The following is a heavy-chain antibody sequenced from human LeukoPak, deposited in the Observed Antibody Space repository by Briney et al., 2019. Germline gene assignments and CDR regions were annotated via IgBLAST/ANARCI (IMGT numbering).Heavy chain of an antibody. CDR1: GVSISGTSYY. V-gene: IGHV4-39*01. J-gene: IGHJ1*01. CDR3: ARLTLAAYLQY. Sequence: SETLSLTCTVSGVSISGTSYYRGWLRQPPGKGLEWIGSIYYSGTTYFNPSLKSLVTISVDTSKNQFSLKLSSVTAADTAVYYCARLTLAAYLQYWGQGTLVTVAS. CDR2: IYYSGTT.